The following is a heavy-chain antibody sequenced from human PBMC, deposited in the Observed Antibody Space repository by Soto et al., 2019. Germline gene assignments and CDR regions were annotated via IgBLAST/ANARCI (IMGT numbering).Heavy chain of an antibody. CDR3: ASPNLGRFQLDDFDY. CDR1: GGTFSSYA. CDR2: IIPIFGTA. Sequence: SVKVSCKASGGTFSSYAISWVRQAHGQGLEWMGGIIPIFGTANYAQKFQVRVTITADESTSTAYMELSSLRSEDTAVYYCASPNLGRFQLDDFDYWGQGTLVTVSS. V-gene: IGHV1-69*13. J-gene: IGHJ4*02. D-gene: IGHD3-16*01.